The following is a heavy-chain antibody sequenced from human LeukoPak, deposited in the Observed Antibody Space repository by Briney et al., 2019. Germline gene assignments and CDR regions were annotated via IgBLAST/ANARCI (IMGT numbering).Heavy chain of an antibody. Sequence: GASVKVSCKASGYTFTSYSISWVRQAPGQGLEWMGWISAYNGNTNYAQKLQGRVTMTTDTSTSTAYMELRSLRSDDTAVYYCARATVVPAAMRGLNRFDPWGQGTLVTVSS. J-gene: IGHJ5*02. D-gene: IGHD2-2*01. CDR1: GYTFTSYS. V-gene: IGHV1-18*01. CDR3: ARATVVPAAMRGLNRFDP. CDR2: ISAYNGNT.